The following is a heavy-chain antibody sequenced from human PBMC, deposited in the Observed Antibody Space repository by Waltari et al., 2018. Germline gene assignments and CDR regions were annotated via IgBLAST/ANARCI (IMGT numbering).Heavy chain of an antibody. Sequence: QIQLQQWGAGLLKPSETLSLTCAVYGGSFNVYYWGWIRQAPGKGLAWIGEVKHSGNINYNPSLKGRVAISVDTPKNQFSLKVTSVAAADTAVYYGARLEDCTGGHCYTANHYAVDVWGRGTTVTVSS. CDR2: VKHSGNI. J-gene: IGHJ6*02. V-gene: IGHV4-34*02. CDR1: GGSFNVYY. CDR3: ARLEDCTGGHCYTANHYAVDV. D-gene: IGHD2-15*01.